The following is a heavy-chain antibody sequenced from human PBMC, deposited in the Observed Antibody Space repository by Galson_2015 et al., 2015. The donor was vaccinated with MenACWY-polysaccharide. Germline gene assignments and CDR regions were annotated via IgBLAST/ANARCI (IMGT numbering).Heavy chain of an antibody. J-gene: IGHJ6*02. CDR3: ARSGRMDV. CDR1: GFLFSGYW. CDR2: IKTDVSEK. V-gene: IGHV3-7*01. D-gene: IGHD1-26*01. Sequence: SLSLSCAASGFLFSGYWMTWVRQAPGQGLAWVANIKTDVSEKYYTGSVKGRFTISRDNAKNSLDLQMDSLRAEDTATYYCARSGRMDVWGQGTPVTVSS.